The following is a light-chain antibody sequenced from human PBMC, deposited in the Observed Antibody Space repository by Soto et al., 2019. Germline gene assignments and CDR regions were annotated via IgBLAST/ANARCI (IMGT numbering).Light chain of an antibody. CDR3: QYLNGAHRIT. Sequence: DTQLTQSPSFLSASVGDRSTITCRASQDVSDYLAWYQHAPGKAPNLLIYAAYSLQSGVPSRFSGSGSGTEFSLTITSLQPEDFATYYCQYLNGAHRITFDQGTRLEIK. CDR1: QDVSDY. CDR2: AAY. V-gene: IGKV1-9*01. J-gene: IGKJ5*01.